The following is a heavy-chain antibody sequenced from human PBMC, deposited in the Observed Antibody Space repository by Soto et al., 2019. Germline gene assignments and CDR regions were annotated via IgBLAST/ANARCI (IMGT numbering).Heavy chain of an antibody. V-gene: IGHV1-46*01. CDR1: GYTFTSYY. CDR3: ARSPSWETTVTPYYFDY. J-gene: IGHJ4*02. D-gene: IGHD4-4*01. CDR2: INPSGGGT. Sequence: GASVKVSCKASGYTFTSYYMHWVRQAPGQGLEWMGIINPSGGGTSYAQKFQGRVTMTRDTSTSTVYMELSSLRSEDTAVYYCARSPSWETTVTPYYFDYWGQGTLVTVSS.